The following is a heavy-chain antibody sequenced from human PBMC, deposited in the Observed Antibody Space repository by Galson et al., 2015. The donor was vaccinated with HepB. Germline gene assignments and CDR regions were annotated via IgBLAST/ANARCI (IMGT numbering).Heavy chain of an antibody. V-gene: IGHV1-18*04. CDR1: GYTFIHYN. D-gene: IGHD2/OR15-2a*01. Sequence: SVKVSCKASGYTFIHYNFNWVRQAPGQGLEWMGWISPYTGDTNYAQKLQDRVTMTTDPSTSTAYMELRSLRSDDTAVYYCVREVSSMIGDWFDPWGQGTLVTVSS. J-gene: IGHJ5*02. CDR2: ISPYTGDT. CDR3: VREVSSMIGDWFDP.